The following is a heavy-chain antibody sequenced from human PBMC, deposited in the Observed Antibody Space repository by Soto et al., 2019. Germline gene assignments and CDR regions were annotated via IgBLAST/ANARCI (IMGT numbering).Heavy chain of an antibody. J-gene: IGHJ4*02. CDR2: IYYSGST. D-gene: IGHD3-22*01. CDR1: GGSISTSTYY. V-gene: IGHV4-39*01. Sequence: ETLSLTCTVSGGSISTSTYYWGWIRQPPGKGLEWIGSIYYSGSTFYNPSLKSRVTISVDTSKNQFSLKLTSVTAADTAVYYCARRRDYSDTSGYYDYYFDYWGQGTLVTVSS. CDR3: ARRRDYSDTSGYYDYYFDY.